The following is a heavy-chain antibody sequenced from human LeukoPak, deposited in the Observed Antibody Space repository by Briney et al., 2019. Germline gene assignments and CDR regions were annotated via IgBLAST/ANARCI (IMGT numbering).Heavy chain of an antibody. CDR1: GGSISSYY. CDR2: IYTSGST. J-gene: IGHJ4*02. D-gene: IGHD3-9*01. V-gene: IGHV4-4*07. CDR3: ASLYYDILTGYHDY. Sequence: PSETLSLTCTVSGGSISSYYWSWIRQPAGKGLEWIGRIYTSGSTNYNPSLKSRVTMSVDTSKNQFSLKLSSVTAADTAVYYCASLYYDILTGYHDYWGQGTLVTVSS.